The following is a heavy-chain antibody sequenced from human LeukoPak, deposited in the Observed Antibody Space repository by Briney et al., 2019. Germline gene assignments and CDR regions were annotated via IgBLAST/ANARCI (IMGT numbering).Heavy chain of an antibody. Sequence: KSGGSLRLSCAASGFTFSRYSMNWVRQPPGKGLEWVSSISASGSHIYCADSVKGRFSISRDSARNSVYVQMSSLRAEDTAVYYCARGPQFCSGGSCFGYYFDYWGQGALVTVSS. D-gene: IGHD2-15*01. CDR3: ARGPQFCSGGSCFGYYFDY. V-gene: IGHV3-21*01. J-gene: IGHJ4*02. CDR1: GFTFSRYS. CDR2: ISASGSHI.